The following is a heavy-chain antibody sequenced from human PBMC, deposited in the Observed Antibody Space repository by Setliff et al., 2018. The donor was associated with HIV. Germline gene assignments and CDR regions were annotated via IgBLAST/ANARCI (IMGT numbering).Heavy chain of an antibody. J-gene: IGHJ6*02. Sequence: LRLSCAASGFTFSSYEINWVRQAPGKGLEWLSYISSSGSTIYYADSVKGRFIISRDNAKNSLNLQMNSLRAEDTAVYYCARDYLYYNLYNGSPVYGMDVWGQGTTVTVSS. V-gene: IGHV3-48*03. D-gene: IGHD3-3*01. CDR2: ISSSGSTI. CDR1: GFTFSSYE. CDR3: ARDYLYYNLYNGSPVYGMDV.